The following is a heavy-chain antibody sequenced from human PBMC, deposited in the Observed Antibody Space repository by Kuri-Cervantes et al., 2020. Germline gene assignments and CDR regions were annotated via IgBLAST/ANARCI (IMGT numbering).Heavy chain of an antibody. D-gene: IGHD3-3*01. V-gene: IGHV4-34*01. CDR3: ARSGYYMGGQWFDP. J-gene: IGHJ5*02. Sequence: SQTLSLTCAVYGGSFSGYYWSWIRQPPGKGLEWIGEINHSGSTNYNPSLKSRVTISVDTSKNQFSLKLSPVTAADTAVYYCARSGYYMGGQWFDPWGQGTLVTVSS. CDR1: GGSFSGYY. CDR2: INHSGST.